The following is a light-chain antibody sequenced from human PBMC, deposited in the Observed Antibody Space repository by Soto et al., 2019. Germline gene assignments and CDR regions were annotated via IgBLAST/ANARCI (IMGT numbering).Light chain of an antibody. J-gene: IGLJ2*01. CDR1: SSDVGGYNY. CDR3: TSYTSSSTPHVV. CDR2: DVS. Sequence: QSALTQPASVSGSPGQSITISCTGTSSDVGGYNYVSWYQHHPGKAPKLMIYDVSYRPSGVSNRFSGAKSGNTASLTISGLQAEDEADYYRTSYTSSSTPHVVFGGGTTLNVL. V-gene: IGLV2-14*03.